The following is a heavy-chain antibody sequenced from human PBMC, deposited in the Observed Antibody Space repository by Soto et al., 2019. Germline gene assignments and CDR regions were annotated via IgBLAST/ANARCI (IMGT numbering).Heavy chain of an antibody. J-gene: IGHJ4*02. CDR1: GGSLTGYY. CDR3: ARGQEGIVATH. Sequence: QVQLQQWSTGLLKPSETLSLTCAVNGGSLTGYYWSWIRQPPGKGLEWIGEIKDGGVTNYSPSLKRRVTMSADTSKNQFSLKMNSVTAADTAVYYCARGQEGIVATHWDQGTLVTVSS. CDR2: IKDGGVT. V-gene: IGHV4-34*01. D-gene: IGHD5-12*01.